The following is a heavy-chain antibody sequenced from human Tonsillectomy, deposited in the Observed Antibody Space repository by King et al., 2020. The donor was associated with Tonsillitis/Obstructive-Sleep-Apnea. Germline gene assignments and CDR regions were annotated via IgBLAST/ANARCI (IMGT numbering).Heavy chain of an antibody. D-gene: IGHD1-1*01. CDR1: TFTFSSYA. CDR2: ISGSGSST. J-gene: IGHJ4*02. V-gene: IGHV3-23*04. Sequence: VQLVESEGGLVQPGGSLRLSCVDSTFTFSSYAMSWVRQAPGKGLEWVSAISGSGSSTYYADSVRGRFTISRDNSKNTLYLQMNSLRAEDTAVYYCANWNYVDYWGQGTLVTVSS. CDR3: ANWNYVDY.